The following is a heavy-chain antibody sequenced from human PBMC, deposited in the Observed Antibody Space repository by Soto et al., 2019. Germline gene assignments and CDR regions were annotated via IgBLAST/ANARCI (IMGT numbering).Heavy chain of an antibody. Sequence: GASVKVSCKASGGTFSSYAISWVRQAPGQGLEWMGGIIPIFGTANYAQKFQGRVTITADESTSTAYMELSSLRSEDTAVYYCARGLESLGYYYDSSAALSGGMDVWGQGTTVTVSS. V-gene: IGHV1-69*13. CDR2: IIPIFGTA. CDR1: GGTFSSYA. J-gene: IGHJ6*02. CDR3: ARGLESLGYYYDSSAALSGGMDV. D-gene: IGHD3-22*01.